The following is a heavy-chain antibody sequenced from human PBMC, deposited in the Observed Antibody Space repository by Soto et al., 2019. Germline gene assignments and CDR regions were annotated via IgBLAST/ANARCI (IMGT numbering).Heavy chain of an antibody. CDR2: IYYSGST. V-gene: IGHV4-39*01. J-gene: IGHJ6*03. D-gene: IGHD3-10*01. CDR1: GGSISSSSYY. Sequence: PSETLSLTCTVSGGSISSSSYYLGWIRQPPGKGLEWIGSIYYSGSTYYNPSLKSRVTISVDTSKNQFSLKLSSVTAADTAVYYCARHARLLWFGESFNYYYYMDVWGKGTTVTVSS. CDR3: ARHARLLWFGESFNYYYYMDV.